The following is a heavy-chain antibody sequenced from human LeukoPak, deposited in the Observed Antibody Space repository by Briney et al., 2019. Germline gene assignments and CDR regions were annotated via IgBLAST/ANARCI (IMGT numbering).Heavy chain of an antibody. V-gene: IGHV4-59*01. CDR3: ARARGGSYYYGVFDY. D-gene: IGHD1-26*01. J-gene: IGHJ4*02. CDR2: IYYSGST. Sequence: SETLSLTCTVSGGSISSYYWSWIRQPPGKGLEWIGYIYYSGSTNYNPSLKSRVTISVDTSKNQFSLKLSSVTAADTAVYYCARARGGSYYYGVFDYWGQGTLVTVSS. CDR1: GGSISSYY.